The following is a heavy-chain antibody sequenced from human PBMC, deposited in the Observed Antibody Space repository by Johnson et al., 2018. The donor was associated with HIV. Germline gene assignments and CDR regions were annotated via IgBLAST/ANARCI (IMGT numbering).Heavy chain of an antibody. D-gene: IGHD6-13*01. CDR1: GFTFDDYA. Sequence: VQLVESGGGLVQPGRSLRLSCVASGFTFDDYAMHWVRQAPGKGPQWVSGISWDSGRIGYTDSVKDRFTISRDNAKNSLYLQMNSLREEDTAVYYCAETPCIAAAATAYACDIWGQGTMVTVSS. V-gene: IGHV3-9*01. CDR3: AETPCIAAAATAYACDI. CDR2: ISWDSGRI. J-gene: IGHJ3*02.